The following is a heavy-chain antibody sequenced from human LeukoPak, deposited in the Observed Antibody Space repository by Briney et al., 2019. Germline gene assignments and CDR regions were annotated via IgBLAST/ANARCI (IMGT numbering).Heavy chain of an antibody. CDR1: GGSISSYH. CDR3: ARVERTRGVDNWFDP. J-gene: IGHJ5*02. D-gene: IGHD1-1*01. V-gene: IGHV4-4*07. CDR2: IYTSGST. Sequence: SETLSLTCTVSGGSISSYHWSWIRQPAGKGLEWIGRIYTSGSTNYNPSLKSRVTMSVDTSKNQFSLKLSSVTAADTAVYYCARVERTRGVDNWFDPWGQGTLVTVSS.